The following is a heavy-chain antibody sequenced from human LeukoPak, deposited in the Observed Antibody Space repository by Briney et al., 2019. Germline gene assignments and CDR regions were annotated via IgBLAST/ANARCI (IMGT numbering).Heavy chain of an antibody. D-gene: IGHD3-3*01. J-gene: IGHJ6*03. CDR1: GFTFSSYW. Sequence: SGGSLRLSCAASGFTFSSYWMSWVRQAPGKGLEWVANIKQDGSEKYYGDSVKGRFTISRDNAKNSLYLQMNSLRAEDTAVYYCARAGLTYYDFWSGYPYYMDVWGKGTTVTVSS. V-gene: IGHV3-7*01. CDR2: IKQDGSEK. CDR3: ARAGLTYYDFWSGYPYYMDV.